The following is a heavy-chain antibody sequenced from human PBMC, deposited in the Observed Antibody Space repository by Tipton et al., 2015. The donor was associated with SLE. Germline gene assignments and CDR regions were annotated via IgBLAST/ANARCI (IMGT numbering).Heavy chain of an antibody. D-gene: IGHD2-21*02. Sequence: TLSLTCIVSDGSISSYYWSWIRQPAGKGLEWIGRIYTSGSTNYNPSLKSRVTMSVDTSKNQFSLKLSSVTAADTAVYYCARDNPPNVATVAWFDPWGQGTLVTVSS. V-gene: IGHV4-4*07. CDR2: IYTSGST. J-gene: IGHJ5*02. CDR3: ARDNPPNVATVAWFDP. CDR1: DGSISSYY.